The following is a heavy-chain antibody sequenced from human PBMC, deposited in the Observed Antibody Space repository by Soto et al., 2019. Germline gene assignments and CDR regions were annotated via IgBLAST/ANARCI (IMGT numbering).Heavy chain of an antibody. CDR1: GFTFGDYA. CDR3: SRDDSDWFFN. J-gene: IGHJ4*02. CDR2: IRSNTYGGTT. Sequence: GGSLRLSCTTSGFTFGDYAMSWFRQAPGKGLEWIGYIRSNTYGGTTEYAASVKGRFTISRDDSKRVAHLQMNSLETEDTAVYYCSRDDSDWFFNWGRGTLVTVSS. D-gene: IGHD3-9*01. V-gene: IGHV3-49*03.